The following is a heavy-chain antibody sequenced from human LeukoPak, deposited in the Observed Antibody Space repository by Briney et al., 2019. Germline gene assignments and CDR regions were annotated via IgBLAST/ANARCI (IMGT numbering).Heavy chain of an antibody. CDR3: ASLARDY. D-gene: IGHD3-3*02. CDR2: IHNDGST. Sequence: GGSLRLSCAASGFIVSNTYMTWVRQAPGKGLEWVSVIHNDGSTCYADSVKGRFTISRDNSKNMLFLRMNSLRVEDTAVYFCASLARDYWGQGTLVSVSS. V-gene: IGHV3-53*01. CDR1: GFIVSNTY. J-gene: IGHJ4*02.